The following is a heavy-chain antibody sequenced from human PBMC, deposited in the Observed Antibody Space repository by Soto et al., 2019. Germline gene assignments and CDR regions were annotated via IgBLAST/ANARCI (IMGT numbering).Heavy chain of an antibody. CDR1: GYTFTSTW. D-gene: IGHD5-12*01. V-gene: IGHV1-46*01. CDR2: INPYGGAA. J-gene: IGHJ5*02. CDR3: ARLRGYSGLDNWFDP. Sequence: ASVKVSCKASGYTFTSTWMHWVRQAPGQGLEWMGIINPYGGAATYAQKLQGRVTMTTDTSTSTAYMELRSLRSDDTAVYYCARLRGYSGLDNWFDPWGQGTLVTVSS.